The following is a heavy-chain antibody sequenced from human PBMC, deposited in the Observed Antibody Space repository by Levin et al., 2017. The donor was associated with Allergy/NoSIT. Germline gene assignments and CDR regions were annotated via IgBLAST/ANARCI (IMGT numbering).Heavy chain of an antibody. V-gene: IGHV3-33*01. Sequence: GGSLRLSCAASGFTFSSYGMHWVRQAPGKGLEWVAVIWYDGSNKYYADSVKGRFTISRDNSKNTLYLQMNSLRAEDTAVYYCARDGGRTMVRGVIYNWFDPWGQGTLVTVSS. J-gene: IGHJ5*02. CDR1: GFTFSSYG. CDR2: IWYDGSNK. CDR3: ARDGGRTMVRGVIYNWFDP. D-gene: IGHD3-10*01.